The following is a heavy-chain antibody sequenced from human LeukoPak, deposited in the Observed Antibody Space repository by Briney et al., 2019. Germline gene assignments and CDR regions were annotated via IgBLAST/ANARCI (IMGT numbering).Heavy chain of an antibody. V-gene: IGHV3-21*01. Sequence: PGGSLRLSCAVSGFTFSSYSMNWVRQAPGKGLEWVSSISSSSSYIYYADSVKGRFTISRDNAKNSLYLQMNSLRAEDTAVYYCAREGGLDYDILTGYYGDFDYWGQGTLVTVSS. CDR3: AREGGLDYDILTGYYGDFDY. D-gene: IGHD3-9*01. J-gene: IGHJ4*02. CDR1: GFTFSSYS. CDR2: ISSSSSYI.